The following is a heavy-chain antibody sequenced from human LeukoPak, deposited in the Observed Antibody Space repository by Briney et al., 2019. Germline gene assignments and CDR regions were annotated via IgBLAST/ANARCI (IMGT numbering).Heavy chain of an antibody. Sequence: ASVKVSCKASGYTFTNYLMHWVRQAPGQRLEWMGWINAGNGNTKYSQKFQGRVTITKDTSASTAYMELSSLRSEDTAVYYCARVYDILPRGAFDIWGQGTMVTVSS. CDR2: INAGNGNT. CDR1: GYTFTNYL. V-gene: IGHV1-3*01. J-gene: IGHJ3*02. D-gene: IGHD3-9*01. CDR3: ARVYDILPRGAFDI.